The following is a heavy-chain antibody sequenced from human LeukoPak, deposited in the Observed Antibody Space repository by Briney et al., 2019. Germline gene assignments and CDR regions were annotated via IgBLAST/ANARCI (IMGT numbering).Heavy chain of an antibody. V-gene: IGHV4-34*01. CDR2: INHSGST. J-gene: IGHJ6*03. Sequence: SETLSLTCAVYGGSFSGYYWSWIRQPPGKGLEWIGEINHSGSTNYNPSLKSRVTISVDTSKSQFSLKLSSVTAADTAVYYCARGLAAAEFYYCMDVWGKGTTVTVSS. D-gene: IGHD6-13*01. CDR1: GGSFSGYY. CDR3: ARGLAAAEFYYCMDV.